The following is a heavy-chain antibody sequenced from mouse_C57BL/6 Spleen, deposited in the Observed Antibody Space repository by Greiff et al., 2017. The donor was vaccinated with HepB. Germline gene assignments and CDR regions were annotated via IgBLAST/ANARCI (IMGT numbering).Heavy chain of an antibody. CDR3: AREVTGTRGFAY. D-gene: IGHD4-1*01. J-gene: IGHJ3*01. CDR2: IDPSDSYT. Sequence: QVQLQQPGAELVMPGASVKLSCKASGYTFTSYWMHWVKQRPGQGLEWIGEIDPSDSYTNYNQKFKGKSTLTVDKSSSTAYMQLSSLTSEDSAVYYCAREVTGTRGFAYWGQGTLVTVSA. CDR1: GYTFTSYW. V-gene: IGHV1-69*01.